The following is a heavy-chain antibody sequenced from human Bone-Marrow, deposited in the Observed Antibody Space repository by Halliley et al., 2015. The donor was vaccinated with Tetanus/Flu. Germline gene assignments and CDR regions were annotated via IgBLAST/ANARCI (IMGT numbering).Heavy chain of an antibody. D-gene: IGHD2-8*01. CDR3: ARHGDDNGGFLCCLNGMDV. Sequence: QLVQSGAEVKKPGESLKISCKGSGYSFSTYWIAWVRQMPGKGLEWMGIIDPGDSDARYNPSFEGQVTISVDKSISTAYLQWSSLEASDTAIYYCARHGDDNGGFLCCLNGMDVWGQGATVTVSS. V-gene: IGHV5-51*01. CDR2: IDPGDSDA. CDR1: GYSFSTYW. J-gene: IGHJ6*02.